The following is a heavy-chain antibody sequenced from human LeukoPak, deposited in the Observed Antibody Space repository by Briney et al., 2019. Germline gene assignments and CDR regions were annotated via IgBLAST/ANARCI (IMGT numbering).Heavy chain of an antibody. CDR2: ITSSSNTI. V-gene: IGHV3-48*01. J-gene: IGHJ6*03. Sequence: GGSLRLSCAASGFTFSSYGMHWVRQAPGKGLEWLSYITSSSNTIYYADSVKGRLTISRDNAQNSLYLQMNSLRAEDTAVYYCARVSITGYYYYMDVWGKGTTVTVSS. D-gene: IGHD5-24*01. CDR1: GFTFSSYG. CDR3: ARVSITGYYYYMDV.